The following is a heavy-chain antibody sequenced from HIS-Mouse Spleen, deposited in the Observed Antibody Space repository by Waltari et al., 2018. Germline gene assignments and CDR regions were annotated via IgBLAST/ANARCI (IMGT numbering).Heavy chain of an antibody. J-gene: IGHJ6*02. V-gene: IGHV3-74*01. Sequence: EVQLVESGGGLVQPGGSLRLSCAASGFTFSRYWMHWVRQAPGKGLVWVSRINSDGSSTSYADSVKGRFTISRDNAKNTLYLQMNSLRAEDTAVYYCASPKPYYYYGMDVWGQGTTVTVSS. CDR2: INSDGSST. CDR3: ASPKPYYYYGMDV. CDR1: GFTFSRYW.